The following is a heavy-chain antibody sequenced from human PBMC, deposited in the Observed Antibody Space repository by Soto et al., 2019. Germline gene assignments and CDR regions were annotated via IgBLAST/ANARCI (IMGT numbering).Heavy chain of an antibody. D-gene: IGHD3-3*01. V-gene: IGHV1-18*01. J-gene: IGHJ6*02. Sequence: QVQLVQSGAEVKKPGASVKVSCKASGYTFTSYGISWVRQAPGQGLEWMGWISAYNGNTNYAQKLQGRVTMTTDTSTSTAYMELRSLRSDDTAVYYCARSSVRFLEWLSTYGMDVWFQGTTVTVSS. CDR2: ISAYNGNT. CDR1: GYTFTSYG. CDR3: ARSSVRFLEWLSTYGMDV.